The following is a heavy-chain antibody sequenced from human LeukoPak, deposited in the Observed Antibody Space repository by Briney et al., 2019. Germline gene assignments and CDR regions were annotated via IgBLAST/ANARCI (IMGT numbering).Heavy chain of an antibody. V-gene: IGHV3-7*03. CDR1: GFTFSSYW. J-gene: IGHJ6*02. CDR3: ARIHSGMSMDV. D-gene: IGHD3-10*01. Sequence: GGSLRLSCAASGFTFSSYWMSWVRQAPGKGLEWVANIKQDGSEKYYVDSVKGRFTISRDNSKNTLYLQMNSLRAEDTAVYYCARIHSGMSMDVWGQGTTVTVSS. CDR2: IKQDGSEK.